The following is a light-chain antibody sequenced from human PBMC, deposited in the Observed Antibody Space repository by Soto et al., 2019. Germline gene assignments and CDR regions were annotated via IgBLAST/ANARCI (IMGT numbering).Light chain of an antibody. J-gene: IGKJ1*01. CDR1: QGIRSA. CDR3: QKYNSAPQT. Sequence: AIELTQSPASLSASLGDRVTITCRASQGIRSALGWYQQKPGKVPKLLIYAASTLQSGVPSRFSGSGSGTDFTLTISSLPSEDFAPYYCQKYNSAPQTFGQGTKVDIK. V-gene: IGKV1-13*02. CDR2: AAS.